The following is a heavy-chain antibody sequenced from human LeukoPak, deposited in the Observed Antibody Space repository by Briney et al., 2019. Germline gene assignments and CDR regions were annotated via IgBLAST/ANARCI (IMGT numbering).Heavy chain of an antibody. CDR1: GGSIRSYY. J-gene: IGHJ4*02. CDR3: AAGGPSGDYVD. D-gene: IGHD4-17*01. V-gene: IGHV4-59*01. Sequence: SETLSLTCTVSGGSIRSYYWSWIRQTPGKGVEWIGYIYYSGRTTYNPSLKSRVTISVDTSKNQFSLKLSSVTAADTAVYYCAAGGPSGDYVDWGQGTLVTVSS. CDR2: IYYSGRT.